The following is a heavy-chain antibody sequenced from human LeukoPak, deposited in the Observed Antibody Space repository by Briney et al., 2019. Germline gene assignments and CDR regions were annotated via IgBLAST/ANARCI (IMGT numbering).Heavy chain of an antibody. CDR3: ARGRTVYYYYMDV. CDR1: GFTLSSYN. D-gene: IGHD4-17*01. J-gene: IGHJ6*03. CDR2: ISSSGRTI. V-gene: IGHV3-48*01. Sequence: GGSLRLSCAASGFTLSSYNMNWVRQAPGKGLEWVSYISSSGRTIYYADSVKGRFTISRDNAKNSLYLQMNSLRAEDAAVYYCARGRTVYYYYMDVWGKGTTVTVSS.